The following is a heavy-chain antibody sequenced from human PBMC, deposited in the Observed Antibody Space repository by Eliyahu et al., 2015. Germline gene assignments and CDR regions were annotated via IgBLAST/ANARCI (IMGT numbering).Heavy chain of an antibody. D-gene: IGHD3-16*02. V-gene: IGHV1-18*01. J-gene: IGHJ5*02. CDR3: ARLMITFGGVIVNTWFDP. CDR2: ISGYSGDT. Sequence: GESPGQGLEWMGWISGYSGDTNYAQKFQGRVTMTADTSTRTVFMELRSLRSDDTAVYYCARLMITFGGVIVNTWFDPWGQGTLVTVPS.